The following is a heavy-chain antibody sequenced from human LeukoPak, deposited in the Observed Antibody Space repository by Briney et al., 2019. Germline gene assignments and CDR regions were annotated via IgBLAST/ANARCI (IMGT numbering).Heavy chain of an antibody. CDR2: VNPNGGGT. J-gene: IGHJ4*02. V-gene: IGHV1-2*02. Sequence: ASVKVSCKASGYTFTGYYIHWVRQAPGHGLDWMGWVNPNGGGTNYAQKFQGLVTMSRDTSITTAYMELSRLTSDDTAVYYCARTQPPCTSCLLLDYWGQGTLVTVSS. CDR1: GYTFTGYY. D-gene: IGHD2-2*01. CDR3: ARTQPPCTSCLLLDY.